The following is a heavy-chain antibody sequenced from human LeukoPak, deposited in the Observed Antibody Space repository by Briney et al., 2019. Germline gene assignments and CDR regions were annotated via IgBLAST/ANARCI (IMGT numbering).Heavy chain of an antibody. V-gene: IGHV3-13*05. Sequence: GGSLRLSCAASGFTFSRYDMHWVRQATGKGLEGVSAIGTVGDPYYPGSVKGRFTISRENAKNSLYLQMNSLRAGDTAVYYCARGFLGDAFDIWGQGTMVTVSS. CDR2: IGTVGDP. J-gene: IGHJ3*02. CDR3: ARGFLGDAFDI. D-gene: IGHD3-3*01. CDR1: GFTFSRYD.